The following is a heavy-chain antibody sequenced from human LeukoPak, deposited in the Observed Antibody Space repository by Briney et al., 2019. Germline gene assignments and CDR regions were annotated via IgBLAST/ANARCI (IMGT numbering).Heavy chain of an antibody. V-gene: IGHV1-2*04. CDR1: GYTFTSYG. CDR2: INPNSGGT. J-gene: IGHJ4*02. Sequence: ASVKVSCKASGYTFTSYGISWVRQAPGQGLEWMGWINPNSGGTNYAQKFQGWVTMTRDTSISTAYMELSSLRSEDTAVYYCAEVGATNYWGQGTLVTVSS. CDR3: AEVGATNY. D-gene: IGHD1-26*01.